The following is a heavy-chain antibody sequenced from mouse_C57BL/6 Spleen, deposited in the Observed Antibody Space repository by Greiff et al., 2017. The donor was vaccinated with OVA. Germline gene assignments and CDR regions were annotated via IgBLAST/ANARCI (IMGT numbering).Heavy chain of an antibody. J-gene: IGHJ4*01. CDR3: VRHHGSSYYYAMDY. D-gene: IGHD1-1*01. V-gene: IGHV10-1*01. CDR2: IRSKSNNYAT. Sequence: EVQVVESGGGLVQPKGSLKLSCAASGFSFNTYAMNWVRQAPGKGLEWVARIRSKSNNYATYYADSVKDRFTISRDDSESMLYLQMNNLKTEDTAMYYCVRHHGSSYYYAMDYWGQGTSVTVSS. CDR1: GFSFNTYA.